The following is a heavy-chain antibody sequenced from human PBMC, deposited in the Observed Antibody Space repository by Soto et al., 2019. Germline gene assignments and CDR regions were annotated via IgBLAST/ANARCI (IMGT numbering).Heavy chain of an antibody. Sequence: APVKASCKASGYTFTSYAMHWVRQAPAQRREWMGWINAGNANTKHSQKFQGRVTITRDTSASTAYMELSSVRSEDTAVYFCARDGGECTNGVCYRGMHVPRQRTTVTVS. V-gene: IGHV1-3*01. J-gene: IGHJ6*02. CDR2: INAGNANT. CDR1: GYTFTSYA. CDR3: ARDGGECTNGVCYRGMHV. D-gene: IGHD2-8*01.